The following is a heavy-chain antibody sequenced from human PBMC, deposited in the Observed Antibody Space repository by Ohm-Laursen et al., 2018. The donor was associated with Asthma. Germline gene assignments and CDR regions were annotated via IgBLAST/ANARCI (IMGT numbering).Heavy chain of an antibody. V-gene: IGHV4-39*01. CDR3: ARHSAGPNY. CDR1: GGSFSGYY. CDR2: SSYSGST. J-gene: IGHJ4*02. Sequence: SETLSLTCAVSGGSFSGYYWSWIRQPPGMGLEWIGSSSYSGSTYYNPPLRSRVTISVDTSKNQCSLKLTSVTAADTAVYYCARHSAGPNYWGLGALVTVSS. D-gene: IGHD6-13*01.